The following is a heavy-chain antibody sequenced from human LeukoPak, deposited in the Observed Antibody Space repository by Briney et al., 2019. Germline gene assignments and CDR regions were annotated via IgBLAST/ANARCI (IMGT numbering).Heavy chain of an antibody. V-gene: IGHV1-18*01. J-gene: IGHJ4*02. CDR3: ARDRGLKRSSSLGGY. CDR2: ISAYNGNT. Sequence: VASVKVSCKASGYTFTSYGISWVRQAPGQGLEWMGWISAYNGNTNYAQKLQGRVTMTTDTSTSTAYMELRSLRSDDTAVYHCARDRGLKRSSSLGGYWGQGTLVTVSS. D-gene: IGHD6-6*01. CDR1: GYTFTSYG.